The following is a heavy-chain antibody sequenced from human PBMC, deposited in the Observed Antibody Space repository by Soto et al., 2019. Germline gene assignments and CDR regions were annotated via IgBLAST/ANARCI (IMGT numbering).Heavy chain of an antibody. CDR2: ISSSSSYI. D-gene: IGHD6-25*01. CDR1: GFTFSSYS. J-gene: IGHJ6*03. Sequence: GGSLRLSCAASGFTFSSYSMNWVRQAPGKGLEWVSSISSSSSYIYYADSVKGRFTISRDNAKNSLYLQMNSLRAEDTAVYYCAREGQEGSEYYYYYYMDVWGKGTTVTVSS. CDR3: AREGQEGSEYYYYYYMDV. V-gene: IGHV3-21*01.